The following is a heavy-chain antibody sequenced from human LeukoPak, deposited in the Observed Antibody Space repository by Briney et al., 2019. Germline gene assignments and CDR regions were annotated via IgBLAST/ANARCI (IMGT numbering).Heavy chain of an antibody. V-gene: IGHV4-39*01. CDR3: ARGPPWGGNLNDAFDL. CDR1: GGSITSNSDY. Sequence: PSETLSLTCTVSGGSITSNSDYWGWIRQPPGKGLEWVASISYTGHTQYNPSLKSRVTISIDTSKHQFSLKMASVTAADTAVYFCARGPPWGGNLNDAFDLWGHGTMVTVSS. CDR2: ISYTGHT. D-gene: IGHD3-16*02. J-gene: IGHJ3*01.